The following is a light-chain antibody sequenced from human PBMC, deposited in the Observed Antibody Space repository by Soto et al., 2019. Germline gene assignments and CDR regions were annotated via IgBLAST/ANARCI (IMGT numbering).Light chain of an antibody. CDR1: SSNIGSNT. V-gene: IGLV1-44*01. CDR2: SNN. Sequence: QSVLTQPPSASGTPGQRVTISCSGSSSNIGSNTVKWYQQLPGTAPKLLIDSNNQRPSGVPDRFSGSKSGTSASLAISGLQSEDEADYYRAAWDDSLNGRLFGGGTKLTVL. J-gene: IGLJ2*01. CDR3: AAWDDSLNGRL.